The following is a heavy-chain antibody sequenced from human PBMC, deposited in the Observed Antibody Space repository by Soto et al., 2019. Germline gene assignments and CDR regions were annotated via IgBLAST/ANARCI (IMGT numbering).Heavy chain of an antibody. V-gene: IGHV1-3*01. CDR3: ARDSSSWYMGNFDY. CDR2: INAGNGNT. CDR1: GYTFTSYA. J-gene: IGHJ4*02. Sequence: QVQLVQSGAEVKKPGASVKVSCKASGYTFTSYAMHWVRQAPGQRLEWMGWINAGNGNTKYSQKFQGRVTIPRDTSASTAYMELSSLRSEDTAVYYCARDSSSWYMGNFDYWGQGTLVTVSS. D-gene: IGHD6-13*01.